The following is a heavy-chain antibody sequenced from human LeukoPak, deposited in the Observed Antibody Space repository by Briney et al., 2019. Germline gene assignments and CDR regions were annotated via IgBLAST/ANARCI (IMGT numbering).Heavy chain of an antibody. D-gene: IGHD4-17*01. CDR2: INHSGST. V-gene: IGHV4-34*01. J-gene: IGHJ4*02. CDR3: ARRVTTRLPFRY. Sequence: NTSETLSLTCAVYGGSFSDYRWSWIRQPPGKGLEWIGEINHSGSTNYNPSLKSRVTISVDTSKKQFSLKLTSVTAADTAVYYCARRVTTRLPFRYWGQGTLVTVSS. CDR1: GGSFSDYR.